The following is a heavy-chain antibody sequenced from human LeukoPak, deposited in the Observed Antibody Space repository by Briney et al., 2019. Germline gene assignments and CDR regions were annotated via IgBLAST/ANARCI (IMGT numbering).Heavy chain of an antibody. V-gene: IGHV5-51*01. CDR3: ARHYSDHLDY. D-gene: IGHD4-17*01. CDR1: GHSFTNYW. CDR2: IYPGDSDT. J-gene: IGHJ4*02. Sequence: GESLKISCKGSGHSFTNYWIGWVRQMPGKGLEWLGIIYPGDSDTRYSPSFQGQVTISADKSISTTYLHWSSLRASDPAMYYCARHYSDHLDYWGQGTLVTVSS.